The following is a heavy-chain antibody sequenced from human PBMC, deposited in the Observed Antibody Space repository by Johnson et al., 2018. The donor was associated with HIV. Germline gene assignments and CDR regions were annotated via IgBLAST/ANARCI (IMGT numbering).Heavy chain of an antibody. CDR3: AKDEEGDYGDLGAFNI. CDR1: GFTFSSYD. D-gene: IGHD4-17*01. J-gene: IGHJ3*02. V-gene: IGHV3-13*01. Sequence: VQLVESGGGLVQPGGSLRLSCAASGFTFSSYDMHWVRQATGKGLEWVSAIGTAGDTYYPGSVKGRFTISRENAKNSLYLQMNSLRDEDTAIYYCAKDEEGDYGDLGAFNIWGQGTMVTVSS. CDR2: IGTAGDT.